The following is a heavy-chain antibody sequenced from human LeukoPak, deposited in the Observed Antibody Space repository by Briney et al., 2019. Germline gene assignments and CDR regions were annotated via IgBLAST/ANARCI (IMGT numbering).Heavy chain of an antibody. Sequence: PGGSLRLSCAASGFTFSSYAMSWVRQAPGKGLEWVSAISGSGGSTYYADSVKGRFTISRDNSKNTLYLQMNSLRVDDTAVYYCAKDWNSATTGLTYWGQGTLVTVSS. V-gene: IGHV3-23*01. D-gene: IGHD1-1*01. CDR3: AKDWNSATTGLTY. CDR1: GFTFSSYA. J-gene: IGHJ4*02. CDR2: ISGSGGST.